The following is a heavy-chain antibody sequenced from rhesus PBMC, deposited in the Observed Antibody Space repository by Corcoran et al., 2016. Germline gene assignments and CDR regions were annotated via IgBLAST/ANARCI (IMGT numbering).Heavy chain of an antibody. CDR1: GYSFTSYW. V-gene: IGHV5-2*01. J-gene: IGHJ4*01. Sequence: EVQLVQSGAEVKRPGESLKISCKTSGYSFTSYWISWVRKMPGKGLEWCGAINPICHNPSNSPSSQGQVTISTAKSSSTAYRQWSSLKASDSATYYCAKGGSGYYYFDYWGQGVLVTVSS. CDR2: INPICHNP. CDR3: AKGGSGYYYFDY. D-gene: IGHD3-28*01.